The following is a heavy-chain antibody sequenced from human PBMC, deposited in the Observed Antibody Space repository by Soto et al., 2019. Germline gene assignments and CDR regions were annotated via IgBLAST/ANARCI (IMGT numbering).Heavy chain of an antibody. V-gene: IGHV3-48*01. D-gene: IGHD1-1*01. CDR3: ARGNRQLEHWVSPSFDY. Sequence: EVQLVESGGGLVQPGGSLRLSCAASGFTFSSYSMNWVRQAPGKGLEWVSYISSSSSTIYYADSVKGRFTISRDNAKNSLYLQMNSLRAEDTAVYYCARGNRQLEHWVSPSFDYWGQGTLVTVSS. J-gene: IGHJ4*02. CDR2: ISSSSSTI. CDR1: GFTFSSYS.